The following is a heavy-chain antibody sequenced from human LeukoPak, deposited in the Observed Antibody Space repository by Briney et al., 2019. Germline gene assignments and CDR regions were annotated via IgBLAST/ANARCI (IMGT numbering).Heavy chain of an antibody. Sequence: SETLSLTCTVSGGSISSSSYYWGWIRQPPGKGLEWIGSIYYSGSTYYNPSLKSRVTISVDTSKNQFSLKLSSVTAADTAVYYCASLKHYDILTGYPYWGQGTLVTVSS. CDR2: IYYSGST. D-gene: IGHD3-9*01. CDR1: GGSISSSSYY. V-gene: IGHV4-39*07. J-gene: IGHJ4*02. CDR3: ASLKHYDILTGYPY.